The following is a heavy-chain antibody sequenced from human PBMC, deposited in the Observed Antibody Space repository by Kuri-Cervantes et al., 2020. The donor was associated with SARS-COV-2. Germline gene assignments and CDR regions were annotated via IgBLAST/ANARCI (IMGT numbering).Heavy chain of an antibody. D-gene: IGHD3-10*01. J-gene: IGHJ5*02. Sequence: SETLSLTCTVSGGSISSGSYYWSWIRQPAGEGLEWIGYIYTSGSTNYDPSLKSRVTISVDTSKNQFSLKLSSVTAADTAVYYCATAPGLPSGSINWFDPWGQGTLVTVSS. CDR1: GGSISSGSYY. CDR2: IYTSGST. V-gene: IGHV4-61*09. CDR3: ATAPGLPSGSINWFDP.